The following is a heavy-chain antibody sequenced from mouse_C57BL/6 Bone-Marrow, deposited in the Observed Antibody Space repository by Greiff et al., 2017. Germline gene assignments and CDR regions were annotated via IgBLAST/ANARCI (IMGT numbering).Heavy chain of an antibody. J-gene: IGHJ2*01. V-gene: IGHV1-7*01. CDR3: ARSYYDYDGNGY. CDR1: GYTFTSYW. D-gene: IGHD2-4*01. CDR2: INPSRGYT. Sequence: VHLVESGAELARPGASVKLSCKASGYTFTSYWMHWVNQRPGQGLAWIGYINPSRGYTKYTQKFKDKATLTADNSSSTAYMTLSNLTYESSAVDYCARSYYDYDGNGYWGQGTTLTVSS.